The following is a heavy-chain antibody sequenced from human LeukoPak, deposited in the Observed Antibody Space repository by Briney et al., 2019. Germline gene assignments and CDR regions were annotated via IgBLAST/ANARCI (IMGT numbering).Heavy chain of an antibody. D-gene: IGHD2-2*01. CDR1: GFTFRSHA. Sequence: GGFLRLSCVGSGFTFRSHAMSWVRQAPEKGLEFVSGIYENGGTTYYADSVKGRFTISRDNSKNTLYLQMNSLRAEDTAVYYCARSREYQLLYYFDYWGQGTLVTVSS. V-gene: IGHV3-64*04. CDR2: IYENGGTT. J-gene: IGHJ4*02. CDR3: ARSREYQLLYYFDY.